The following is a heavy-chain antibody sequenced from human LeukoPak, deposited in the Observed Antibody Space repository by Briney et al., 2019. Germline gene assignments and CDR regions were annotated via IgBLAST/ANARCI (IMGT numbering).Heavy chain of an antibody. CDR1: GGSFSGYY. CDR3: ARATIFGVVYYFDY. Sequence: PSETLSLTCAVYGGSFSGYYWSWIRQHPGKGLEWIGYIYYSGSTYSNPSLKSRLTISVDTSKNQFSLKLSSVTAADTAVYYCARATIFGVVYYFDYWGQGTLVTVSS. J-gene: IGHJ4*02. CDR2: IYYSGST. V-gene: IGHV4-31*11. D-gene: IGHD3-3*01.